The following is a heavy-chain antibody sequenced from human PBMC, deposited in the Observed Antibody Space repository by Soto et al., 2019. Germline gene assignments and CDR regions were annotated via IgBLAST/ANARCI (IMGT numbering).Heavy chain of an antibody. CDR2: ISYDGSNK. Sequence: PGGSLRLSCAASGFTFSSYGMHWVRQAPGKGLEWVAVISYDGSNKYYADSVKGRFTISRDNSKNTLYLQMNSLRAEDTAVYYCAKDVPNYYDFWSGYPAPFDPWGQGTLVTAPQ. J-gene: IGHJ5*02. D-gene: IGHD3-3*01. CDR1: GFTFSSYG. CDR3: AKDVPNYYDFWSGYPAPFDP. V-gene: IGHV3-30*18.